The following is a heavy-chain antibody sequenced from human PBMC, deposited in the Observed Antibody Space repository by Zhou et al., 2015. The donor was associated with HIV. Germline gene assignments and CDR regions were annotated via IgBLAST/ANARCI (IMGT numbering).Heavy chain of an antibody. CDR2: IRSRANSYAT. Sequence: EVQLVESGGGLVQPGRSLKLSCAASGFTFSGSPMHWVRQASGKGLEWVGRIRSRANSYATAYAASVKGRFTISRDDSKNTAYLQMNSLKTEDTAMYYCTTSHGGNDYTYYYGMDVWGQGTTVTVSS. CDR1: GFTFSGSP. J-gene: IGHJ6*02. D-gene: IGHD4-23*01. CDR3: TTSHGGNDYTYYYGMDV. V-gene: IGHV3-73*02.